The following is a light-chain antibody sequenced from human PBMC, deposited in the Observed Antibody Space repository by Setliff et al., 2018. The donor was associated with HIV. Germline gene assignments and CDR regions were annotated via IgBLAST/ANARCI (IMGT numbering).Light chain of an antibody. Sequence: QSVLAQPRSVSGSPGQSVTISCTGTSSDVGGYNYVSWYQQHPGKAPKLMIYDVSKRPSGVPDRFPGSKSGHTASLTISGLQAEDEADYYCCSYAGSYTYVFGTGTKVTVL. J-gene: IGLJ1*01. CDR3: CSYAGSYTYV. V-gene: IGLV2-11*01. CDR1: SSDVGGYNY. CDR2: DVS.